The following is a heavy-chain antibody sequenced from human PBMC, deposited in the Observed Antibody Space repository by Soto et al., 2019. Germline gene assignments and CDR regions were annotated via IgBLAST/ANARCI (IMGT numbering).Heavy chain of an antibody. CDR3: THHQYDNSPYPWAYFDY. CDR1: GLTFRKAW. V-gene: IGHV3-15*01. J-gene: IGHJ4*02. Sequence: GGSLRLSCAASGLTFRKAWMNWVLQAPGNGLEWVGRIKSKADDGTIEYAAPVRGRFTISRDDSENTLYLQMDSLKTEDTAVYYCTHHQYDNSPYPWAYFDYWGQGALVTVYS. CDR2: IKSKADDGTI. D-gene: IGHD3-22*01.